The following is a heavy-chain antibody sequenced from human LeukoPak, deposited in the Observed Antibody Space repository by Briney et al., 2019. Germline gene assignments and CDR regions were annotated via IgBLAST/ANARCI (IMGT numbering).Heavy chain of an antibody. CDR1: GGTFSSYA. Sequence: SVKVSCKASGGTFSSYAISWVRQAPGQGPEWMGGIIPIFGTANYAQKFQGRVTITADKSTSTVYMELSSLRSEDTAVYYCARDRGYSYAKKSSEYYYMDVWGKGTTVTISS. CDR3: ARDRGYSYAKKSSEYYYMDV. V-gene: IGHV1-69*06. J-gene: IGHJ6*03. D-gene: IGHD5-18*01. CDR2: IIPIFGTA.